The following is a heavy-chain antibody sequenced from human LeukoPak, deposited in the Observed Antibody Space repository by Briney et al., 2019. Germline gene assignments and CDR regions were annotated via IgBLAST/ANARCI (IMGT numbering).Heavy chain of an antibody. Sequence: GGSLRLSCAASGFTFSSYGMHWVRQAPGKGLEWVAFIRYDGSNKYYADSVKGRFTISRDNSKNTLYLQMNSLRAEDTAVYYCAKASRPGIAAASQGPDYWGQGTLVTVSS. J-gene: IGHJ4*02. CDR3: AKASRPGIAAASQGPDY. CDR1: GFTFSSYG. D-gene: IGHD6-13*01. CDR2: IRYDGSNK. V-gene: IGHV3-30*02.